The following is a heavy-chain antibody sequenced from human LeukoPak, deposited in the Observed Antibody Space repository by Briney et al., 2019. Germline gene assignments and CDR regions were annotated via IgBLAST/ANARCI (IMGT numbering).Heavy chain of an antibody. V-gene: IGHV1-24*01. J-gene: IGHJ4*02. Sequence: ASVTVSFKFSGHTFSELPMYWVRQAPGKGLEWMGGFDPENDERLYAHQFRGRLTMTEDSSTDTAYMELSGLRSEDTAVYYCATELTSIVPDYWGQGTLVTVSS. CDR3: ATELTSIVPDY. CDR2: FDPENDER. CDR1: GHTFSELP. D-gene: IGHD2-21*01.